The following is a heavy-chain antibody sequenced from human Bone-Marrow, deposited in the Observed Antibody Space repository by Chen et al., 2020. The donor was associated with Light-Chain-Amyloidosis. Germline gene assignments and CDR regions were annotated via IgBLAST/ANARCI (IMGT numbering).Heavy chain of an antibody. J-gene: IGHJ4*02. CDR3: ARGGRGQLVRGRFDY. V-gene: IGHV4-34*01. Sequence: QAHLQQWGAGLLKPSETLSLPSAVYGGSISDFHWSWFRQPPGTGLEGLGELSHSGSTNDNPSLKGRVTITVDTAKNQFSLKLNLVTAGDTAVYYCARGGRGQLVRGRFDYWGQGTLVTVSS. D-gene: IGHD6-13*01. CDR1: GGSISDFH. CDR2: LSHSGST.